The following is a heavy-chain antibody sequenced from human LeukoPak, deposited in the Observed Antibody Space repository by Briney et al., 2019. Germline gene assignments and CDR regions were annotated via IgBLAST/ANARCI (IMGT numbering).Heavy chain of an antibody. Sequence: ASVKVSCKASGGTFSSYAISWVRQAPGQGLEWMGGIIPIFGTANYAQKFQGRVTITTDESTSTAYMELSSLRSEDTAVYYCATLYDSSSSYFDYWGQGTLVTVSS. CDR3: ATLYDSSSSYFDY. V-gene: IGHV1-69*05. CDR1: GGTFSSYA. CDR2: IIPIFGTA. J-gene: IGHJ4*02. D-gene: IGHD3-22*01.